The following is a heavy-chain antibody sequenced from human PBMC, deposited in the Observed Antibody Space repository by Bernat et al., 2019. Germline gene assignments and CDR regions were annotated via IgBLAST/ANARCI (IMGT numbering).Heavy chain of an antibody. J-gene: IGHJ3*02. Sequence: QVQLVESGGGVVQPGRSLRLSCAASGFTFSSYGMHWVRQAPGKGLEWVAVISYDGSNKYYADSVKGRFTISRDNSKNTLYLQMNSLRAEDTAVYYCAKGESVTRNSDAFDIWGQGTMVTVSS. CDR3: AKGESVTRNSDAFDI. V-gene: IGHV3-30*18. CDR1: GFTFSSYG. CDR2: ISYDGSNK. D-gene: IGHD4-17*01.